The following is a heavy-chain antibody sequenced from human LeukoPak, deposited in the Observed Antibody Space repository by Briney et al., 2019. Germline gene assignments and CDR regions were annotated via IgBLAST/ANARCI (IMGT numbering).Heavy chain of an antibody. CDR1: GFTFSSYS. D-gene: IGHD3-10*01. CDR3: ASWLSKSA. J-gene: IGHJ5*02. Sequence: GGSLRLSCAASGFTFSSYSMNWVRQAPGKGLEWVSYISSSNLTIYYADSVKGRFTISRDNAKNSLYLQMNSLRAEDTAVYYCASWLSKSAWGQRTLVTVSS. V-gene: IGHV3-48*01. CDR2: ISSSNLTI.